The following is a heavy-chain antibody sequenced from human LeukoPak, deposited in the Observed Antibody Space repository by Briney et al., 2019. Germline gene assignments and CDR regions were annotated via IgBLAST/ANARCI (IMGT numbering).Heavy chain of an antibody. V-gene: IGHV4-4*07. Sequence: SETLSLTCTVSGGSISSYYWSWIRQPAGKGLEWIGRIYTSGSTNYNPSLKSRVTMSVDTSKNQLSLKLSSVTAADTAVYYCASGWIQYAFDIWGQGTMVTVSS. J-gene: IGHJ3*02. CDR2: IYTSGST. D-gene: IGHD5-18*01. CDR1: GGSISSYY. CDR3: ASGWIQYAFDI.